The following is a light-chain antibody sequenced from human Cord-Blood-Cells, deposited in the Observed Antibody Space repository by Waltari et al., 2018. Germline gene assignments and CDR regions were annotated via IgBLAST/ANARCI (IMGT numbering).Light chain of an antibody. J-gene: IGKJ1*01. V-gene: IGKV3-15*01. CDR3: QQYNNWPPWT. Sequence: EIVMTQSPATLSVSPGERATLPCRASQSGSNNLAWYQQKPRQAPRLLIYGASTRATGIPARFSGSGSGTEFTLNISSLQSEDFAVYYCQQYNNWPPWTFGQGTKVEIK. CDR1: QSGSNN. CDR2: GAS.